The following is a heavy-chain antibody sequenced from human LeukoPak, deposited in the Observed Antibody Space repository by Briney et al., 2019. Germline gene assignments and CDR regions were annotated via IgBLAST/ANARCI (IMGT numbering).Heavy chain of an antibody. V-gene: IGHV4-34*01. CDR1: GGSFSGYY. D-gene: IGHD3-10*01. CDR2: INHSGST. CDR3: ARGLYHGSGSYYKAYYYYGMDV. Sequence: SETLSLTCAVYGGSFSGYYWSWIRQPPGKGLEWIGEINHSGSTNYNPSLKSRVTISVDTSKNQFSLKLSSVTAADTAVYYCARGLYHGSGSYYKAYYYYGMDVWGQGTTVTVSS. J-gene: IGHJ6*02.